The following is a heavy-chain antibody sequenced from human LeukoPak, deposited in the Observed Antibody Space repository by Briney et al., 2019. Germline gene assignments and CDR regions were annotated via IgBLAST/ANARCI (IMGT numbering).Heavy chain of an antibody. J-gene: IGHJ4*02. CDR1: GFTFDDYG. CDR3: ARDGGYYYDSSGYSVFDY. CDR2: INWNGGST. V-gene: IGHV3-20*04. D-gene: IGHD3-22*01. Sequence: GGSLRLSCAASGFTFDDYGMSWVRQAPGKGLEWVSGINWNGGSTGYADSVKGRFTISRDNAKNPLYLQMNSLRAEDTALYYCARDGGYYYDSSGYSVFDYWGQGTLVTVSS.